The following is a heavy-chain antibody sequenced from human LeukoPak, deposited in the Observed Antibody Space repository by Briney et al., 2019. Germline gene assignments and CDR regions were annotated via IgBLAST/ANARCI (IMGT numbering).Heavy chain of an antibody. CDR2: ISSSSSYI. J-gene: IGHJ4*02. V-gene: IGHV3-21*01. Sequence: GGSLRLSCAASGFTFSSYSMNWVRQAPGKGLEWVSSISSSSSYIYYADSVKGRFTIARDNAKNSLYLQMKSLSAEDTAVYFCAGVPRVYPGYWGQGTLVTVSS. CDR1: GFTFSSYS. CDR3: AGVPRVYPGY. D-gene: IGHD2-8*01.